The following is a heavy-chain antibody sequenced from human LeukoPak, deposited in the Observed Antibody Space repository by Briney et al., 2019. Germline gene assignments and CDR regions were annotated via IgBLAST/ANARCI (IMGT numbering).Heavy chain of an antibody. CDR3: ARDPQSGGYVRGYFDY. CDR2: IWYDGSNK. CDR1: GFTFSSYG. Sequence: PGGSLRLSCAASGFTFSSYGMHWVRQAPGKGLEWVAVIWYDGSNKYYADSVKGRFTISRDNSKNTLYLQMNSLRAEDTAVYYCARDPQSGGYVRGYFDYWGQGTLVTVSS. D-gene: IGHD5-12*01. J-gene: IGHJ4*02. V-gene: IGHV3-33*08.